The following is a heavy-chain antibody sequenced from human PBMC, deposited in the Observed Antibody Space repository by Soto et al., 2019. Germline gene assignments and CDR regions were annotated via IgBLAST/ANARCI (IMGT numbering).Heavy chain of an antibody. CDR2: ISSSSSYI. CDR1: GFTFSTYG. J-gene: IGHJ6*04. CDR3: ARDPFYADDV. V-gene: IGHV3-21*01. D-gene: IGHD3-16*01. Sequence: LSLSCAASGFTFSTYGMNWVRQAPGKGLEWVSFISSSSSYIFYADSVKGRFTISRDNAKNSLYLQMNSLRAEDTAVYYCARDPFYADDVWGKGTTVTVSS.